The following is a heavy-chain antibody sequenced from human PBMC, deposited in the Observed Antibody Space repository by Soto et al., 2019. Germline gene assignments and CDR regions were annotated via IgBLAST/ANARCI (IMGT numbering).Heavy chain of an antibody. CDR3: ARDGETPAHYRPSGNWFDP. D-gene: IGHD3-10*01. CDR1: GFTFSSYG. V-gene: IGHV3-33*01. J-gene: IGHJ5*02. Sequence: QVQLVESGGGVVQPGRSLRLSCAASGFTFSSYGMHWVRQAPGKGLEWVAVIWYDGSNKYYADSVKGRFTISRDNSKNTLYLQMNSLRAEDTAVYYCARDGETPAHYRPSGNWFDPWGQGTLVTVSS. CDR2: IWYDGSNK.